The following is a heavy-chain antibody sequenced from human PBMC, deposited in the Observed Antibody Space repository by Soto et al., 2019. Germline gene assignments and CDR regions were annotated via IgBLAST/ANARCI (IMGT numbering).Heavy chain of an antibody. CDR1: GGSFSGYI. CDR3: ARGLITGSQYSGGRYYFDS. Sequence: SETLSLTCDVYGGSFSGYIWTWIRQTPGKGLQWIGQINHSGSANYNPSLKSRVTISVHTSNSQFSLELSSVTAADTAVYYCARGLITGSQYSGGRYYFDSWGQGTQVT. V-gene: IGHV4-34*01. D-gene: IGHD1-26*01. CDR2: INHSGSA. J-gene: IGHJ4*02.